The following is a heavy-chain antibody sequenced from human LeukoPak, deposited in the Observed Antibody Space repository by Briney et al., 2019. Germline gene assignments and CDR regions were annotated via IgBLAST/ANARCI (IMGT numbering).Heavy chain of an antibody. V-gene: IGHV1-2*02. CDR2: INPNSGGT. D-gene: IGHD3-10*01. J-gene: IGHJ4*02. CDR3: ARDHFTMVRGVMNY. CDR1: GYTFTGYY. Sequence: GASVKVSCKASGYTFTGYYMHWVRQAPGQGLEWMGWINPNSGGTNYAQKFQGRVTMTRDTSTSTVYMELSSLRSEDTAVYYCARDHFTMVRGVMNYWGQGTLATVSS.